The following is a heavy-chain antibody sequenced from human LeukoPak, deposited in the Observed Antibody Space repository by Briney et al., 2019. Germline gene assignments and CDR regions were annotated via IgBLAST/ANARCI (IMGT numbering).Heavy chain of an antibody. CDR3: ARVISGSSWLFRELGRKYNWFDP. CDR2: IYYSGST. J-gene: IGHJ5*02. CDR1: GGSISSSNW. Sequence: SETLSLTCAVSGGSISSSNWWSWVRQPPGKGLEWIGYIYYSGSTNYNPSLKSRVTISVDTSKNQFSLKLSSVTAADTAVYYCARVISGSSWLFRELGRKYNWFDPWGQGTLVTVSS. V-gene: IGHV4-4*02. D-gene: IGHD6-13*01.